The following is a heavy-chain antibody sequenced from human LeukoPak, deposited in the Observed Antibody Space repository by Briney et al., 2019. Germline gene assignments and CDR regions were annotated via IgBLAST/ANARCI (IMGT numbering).Heavy chain of an antibody. Sequence: SETLSLTCTVSGGSISSYYWSWIRRPPGKGLEWIGYIYYSGSTNYNPSLKSRVTISVDTSKNQFSLKLGSVTAADTAVYYCARDLQLASYYYGMDVWGQGTTVTVSS. CDR2: IYYSGST. J-gene: IGHJ6*02. CDR1: GGSISSYY. V-gene: IGHV4-59*01. D-gene: IGHD1-1*01. CDR3: ARDLQLASYYYGMDV.